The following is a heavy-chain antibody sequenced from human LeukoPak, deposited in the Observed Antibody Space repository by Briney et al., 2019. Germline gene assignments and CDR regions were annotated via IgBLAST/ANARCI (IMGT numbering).Heavy chain of an antibody. J-gene: IGHJ4*02. V-gene: IGHV1-69*05. Sequence: GASVKVSCKASGGTFSSYAISWVRQAPGQGLEWMGGIIPIFGTANYAQKFQGRVTITTDESTSTAYMELSSLRSEDTAVYYCARRFGPPGSYCFDYWGQGTLVTVSS. CDR2: IIPIFGTA. CDR3: ARRFGPPGSYCFDY. D-gene: IGHD3-10*01. CDR1: GGTFSSYA.